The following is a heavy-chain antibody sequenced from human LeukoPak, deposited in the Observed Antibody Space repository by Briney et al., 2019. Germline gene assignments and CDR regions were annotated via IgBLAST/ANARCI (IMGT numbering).Heavy chain of an antibody. D-gene: IGHD3-22*01. V-gene: IGHV3-7*01. CDR2: IKQDGSEQ. J-gene: IGHJ5*02. Sequence: GGSLRLSCAASGFTLSLYWMSWVRQAPGRGLEWVANIKQDGSEQYYLDSVRGRFTISRDNAQNSLYLQMNSLRAEDTAVYYCARDPVSSADPLAFDPWGQGTLVTVSS. CDR3: ARDPVSSADPLAFDP. CDR1: GFTLSLYW.